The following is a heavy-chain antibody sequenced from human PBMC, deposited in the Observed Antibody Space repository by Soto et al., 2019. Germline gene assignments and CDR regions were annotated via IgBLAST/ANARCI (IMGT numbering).Heavy chain of an antibody. CDR3: AVDLKLSEHHFYCGIDI. CDR2: MSLDGSNQ. Sequence: GGSLRLSCPASGFTFGDYAMHWVRQAPGKGLDWVAVMSLDGSNQYYADSVKGRFTISRDNSKSTLYLQMNSLTTEDTGVYFCAVDLKLSEHHFYCGIDIWGQGTPDTVSS. CDR1: GFTFGDYA. D-gene: IGHD2-15*01. J-gene: IGHJ6*02. V-gene: IGHV3-30-3*01.